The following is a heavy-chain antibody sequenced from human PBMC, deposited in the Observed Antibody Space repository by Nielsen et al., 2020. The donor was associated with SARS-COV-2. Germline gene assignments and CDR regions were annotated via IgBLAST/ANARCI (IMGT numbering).Heavy chain of an antibody. D-gene: IGHD6-25*01. CDR2: IYSGGTT. J-gene: IGHJ6*02. V-gene: IGHV3-53*01. Sequence: GGSLRLSCVASGFVVSDTNMNWVRQAPGKGLECVSIIYSGGTTYYVDSVKGRFTISRDNSKNTMYLQMNSLRAEDTAVYYCARDPGYRSGAWGQGTTVTVSS. CDR3: ARDPGYRSGA. CDR1: GFVVSDTN.